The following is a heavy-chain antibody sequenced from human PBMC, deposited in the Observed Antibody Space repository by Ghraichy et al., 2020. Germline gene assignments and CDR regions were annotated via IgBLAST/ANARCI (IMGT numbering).Heavy chain of an antibody. J-gene: IGHJ1*01. CDR2: INGGNGDT. Sequence: ASVKVSCKASGYTFFNYAMHWVRQAPGQRLEWMGWINGGNGDTKYSQTFQGRVTFTRDTSASTAYMELSSLRSEGTGLYYCARPATGTSVFSHWGQGTLVTVSS. CDR3: ARPATGTSVFSH. CDR1: GYTFFNYA. D-gene: IGHD1-7*01. V-gene: IGHV1-3*01.